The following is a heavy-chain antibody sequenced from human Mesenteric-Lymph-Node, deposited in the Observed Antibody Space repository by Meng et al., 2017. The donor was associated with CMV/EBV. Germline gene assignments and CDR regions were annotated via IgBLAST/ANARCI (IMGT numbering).Heavy chain of an antibody. V-gene: IGHV4-31*02. CDR1: SGSISSGGYY. CDR2: IYYSGRK. Sequence: TVCSGSISSGGYYWSWNRQHPGKGLEWIGYIYYSGRKYYNPYLKSRITISLDTSNNQFSLKLTSVTAADTAVYYCARAVGAGDWFDPWGQGTLVTVSS. J-gene: IGHJ5*02. CDR3: ARAVGAGDWFDP. D-gene: IGHD1-26*01.